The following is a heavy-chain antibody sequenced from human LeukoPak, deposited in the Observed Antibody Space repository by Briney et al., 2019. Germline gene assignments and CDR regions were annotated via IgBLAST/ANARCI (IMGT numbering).Heavy chain of an antibody. D-gene: IGHD1-7*01. J-gene: IGHJ3*02. CDR3: ARAQAGTTSAAAFDI. CDR1: GGTFSSYA. V-gene: IGHV1-69*13. CDR2: IIPIFGTA. Sequence: GASVKVSCKASGGTFSSYAISWVRQAPGQGLEWMGGIIPIFGTANYAQKFQGRVTITADESTSTAYMELSSLRSEDTAVYYCARAQAGTTSAAAFDIWGQGTMVTVSS.